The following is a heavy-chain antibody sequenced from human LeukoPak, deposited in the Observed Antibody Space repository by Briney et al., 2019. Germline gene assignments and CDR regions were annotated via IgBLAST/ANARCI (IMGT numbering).Heavy chain of an antibody. D-gene: IGHD4-17*01. V-gene: IGHV4-59*12. Sequence: SETLSLACTVSGGSISNYYWSWIRQPPGKGLEWIGYISYSGGTNCNPSLKSRVTLSLDTSKNQFSLKLNSVTAADTAVYYCATDHGDYFDYWGQGTLVTISS. CDR3: ATDHGDYFDY. CDR2: ISYSGGT. CDR1: GGSISNYY. J-gene: IGHJ4*02.